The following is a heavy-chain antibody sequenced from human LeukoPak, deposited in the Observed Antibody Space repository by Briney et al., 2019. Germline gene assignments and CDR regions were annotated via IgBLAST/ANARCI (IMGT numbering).Heavy chain of an antibody. J-gene: IGHJ3*02. CDR2: IRGRSDTT. Sequence: PGGSLRLSCAASGFTFTMFSTNWLRQAPGKGLEWIAFIRGRSDTTYYADSVQGRFTISRDNAEDSVYLQMNSLRVEDTAVYYCARTYDFGIGPPGDAFDNWGQGTLVTVFS. V-gene: IGHV3-48*01. D-gene: IGHD3/OR15-3a*01. CDR3: ARTYDFGIGPPGDAFDN. CDR1: GFTFTMFS.